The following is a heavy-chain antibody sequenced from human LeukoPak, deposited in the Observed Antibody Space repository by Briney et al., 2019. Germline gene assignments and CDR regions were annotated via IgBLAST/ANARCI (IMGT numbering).Heavy chain of an antibody. D-gene: IGHD6-25*01. CDR2: IYYSGST. V-gene: IGHV4-31*03. Sequence: SQTLSLTCTVSGGSISSGGYYWSWIRQHPGKGLEWIGYIYYSGSTYYNPSLKSRVTISVDTSKNQFSLKLSSVTAADTAVYYCARGRKASSAYYFDYWGQGTLVAVSS. J-gene: IGHJ4*02. CDR1: GGSISSGGYY. CDR3: ARGRKASSAYYFDY.